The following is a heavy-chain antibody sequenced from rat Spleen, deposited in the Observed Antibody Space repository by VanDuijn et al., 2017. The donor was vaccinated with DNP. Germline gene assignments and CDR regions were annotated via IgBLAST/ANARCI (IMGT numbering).Heavy chain of an antibody. CDR1: GFTFSDYN. CDR3: ARWEGDYFDY. Sequence: EVQLVESGGGLVQPGRSLKLSCAASGFTFSDYNMAWVRQAPKKGLEWVASISYHGGNAYYGDSVKGRFTISRDNTKSTLYLQMNSLTSEDMATYYCARWEGDYFDYWGQGVMVTVSS. CDR2: ISYHGGNA. D-gene: IGHD1-11*01. V-gene: IGHV5-22*01. J-gene: IGHJ2*01.